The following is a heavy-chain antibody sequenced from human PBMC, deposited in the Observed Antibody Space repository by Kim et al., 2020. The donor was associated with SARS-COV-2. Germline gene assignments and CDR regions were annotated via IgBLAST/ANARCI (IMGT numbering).Heavy chain of an antibody. Sequence: GGSLRLSCAASGFTFSSYGMHWVRQAPGKGLEWVAVIWYDGSNKYYADSVKGRFTISRDNSKNTLYLQMNSLRAEDTAVYYCARDRAPPVYGMDVWGQGTTVTVSS. CDR1: GFTFSSYG. CDR2: IWYDGSNK. CDR3: ARDRAPPVYGMDV. V-gene: IGHV3-33*01. J-gene: IGHJ6*02.